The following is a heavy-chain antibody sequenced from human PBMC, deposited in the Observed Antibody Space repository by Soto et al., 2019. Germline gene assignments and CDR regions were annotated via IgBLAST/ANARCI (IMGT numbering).Heavy chain of an antibody. J-gene: IGHJ4*02. Sequence: GASVKVSCKASGYTFTSYGINWVRQAPGQGLEWMGWISTYNGNTNYAQELQGRGTMTTDTSTSTAYMELRSLRSDDTAVYYCVRGSGNYYSDYWGQGTLVTVSS. D-gene: IGHD1-26*01. V-gene: IGHV1-18*01. CDR2: ISTYNGNT. CDR1: GYTFTSYG. CDR3: VRGSGNYYSDY.